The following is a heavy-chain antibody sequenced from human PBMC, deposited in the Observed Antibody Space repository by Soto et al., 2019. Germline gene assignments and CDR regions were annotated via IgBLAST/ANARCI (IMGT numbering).Heavy chain of an antibody. CDR2: ISYDGYNK. J-gene: IGHJ6*02. CDR3: ATDLIRIAVAGPRFYYRLDV. V-gene: IGHV3-30-3*01. D-gene: IGHD6-19*01. CDR1: GFTSSNYA. Sequence: QVHLVESGGGVVQPGRSLGLSCAASGFTSSNYAMHWVRQAPGKGLEWVAVISYDGYNKYYADSVKGRFTTSRDNSKNALYLQSNSLRPDDTAVYYWATDLIRIAVAGPRFYYRLDVWGQGTTVTVSS.